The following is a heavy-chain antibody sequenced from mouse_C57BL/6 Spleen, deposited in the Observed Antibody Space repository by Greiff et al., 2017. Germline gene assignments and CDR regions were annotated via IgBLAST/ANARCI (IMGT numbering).Heavy chain of an antibody. J-gene: IGHJ3*01. Sequence: QVQLKQPGAELVKPGASVKLSCKASGYTFTSYWMQWVKQRPGQGLEWIGEIDPSDSYTNYNQKFKGKATLTVDTSSSTAYMQLSSLTSEDSAVYYCARDGGYGNPFAYWGQGTLVTVSA. CDR1: GYTFTSYW. CDR2: IDPSDSYT. D-gene: IGHD2-1*01. V-gene: IGHV1-50*01. CDR3: ARDGGYGNPFAY.